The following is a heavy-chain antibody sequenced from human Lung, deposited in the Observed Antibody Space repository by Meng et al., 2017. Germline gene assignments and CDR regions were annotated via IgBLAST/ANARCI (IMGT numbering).Heavy chain of an antibody. D-gene: IGHD6-13*01. CDR3: ARYVPNGSFWYFDF. V-gene: IGHV1-18*01. Sequence: VPLVQSGAGAKKPGASMKVSCKASGYIVTNYDISWVRQAPGQGLEWMGWISVKNGEAKYPQNFQGRVTMTTDTTTSTAYMELRSLTSDDTAVYYCARYVPNGSFWYFDFWGRGTLVTVSS. CDR1: GYIVTNYD. J-gene: IGHJ2*01. CDR2: ISVKNGEA.